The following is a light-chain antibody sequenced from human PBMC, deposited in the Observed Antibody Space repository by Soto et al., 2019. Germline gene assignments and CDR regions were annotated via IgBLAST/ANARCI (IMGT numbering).Light chain of an antibody. J-gene: IGKJ1*01. Sequence: IVMTQSPLSLPVTPGEPASISCSSSQSLLHSNGYNYLDWYLQKPGQSPQLLIYLGSNRASGVPDMFSVGGSGADCKRKIIRVEAWDVGFYYCMQALLTPRTVGEGTKVEIK. CDR1: QSLLHSNGYNY. V-gene: IGKV2-28*01. CDR3: MQALLTPRT. CDR2: LGS.